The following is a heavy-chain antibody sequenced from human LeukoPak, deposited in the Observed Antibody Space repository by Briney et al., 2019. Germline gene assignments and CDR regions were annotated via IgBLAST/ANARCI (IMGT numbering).Heavy chain of an antibody. V-gene: IGHV4-59*08. J-gene: IGHJ3*02. CDR1: GGSISSYY. CDR3: ARPHLSAFDI. D-gene: IGHD2/OR15-2a*01. Sequence: PSETLSLTCTVSGGSISSYYWSWIRQPPGKGLEWIGYIYYSGSTNYNPSLKSRVTISVDTSKNQFSLRLSSVTAADTAVYYCARPHLSAFDIWGQGTMVTVSS. CDR2: IYYSGST.